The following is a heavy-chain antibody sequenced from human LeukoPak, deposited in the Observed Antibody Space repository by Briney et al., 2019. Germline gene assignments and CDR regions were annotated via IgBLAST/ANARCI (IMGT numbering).Heavy chain of an antibody. Sequence: TSETLSLTCTVSGGSISSYYRSWIRQPPGKGLEWIGYIYYSGSTNYNPSLKSRVTISVDTSKNQFSLKLSSVTAADTAVYNCARARGTMVRGVNYYYYGMDVWGQGTTVTVSS. CDR3: ARARGTMVRGVNYYYYGMDV. CDR2: IYYSGST. V-gene: IGHV4-59*01. CDR1: GGSISSYY. J-gene: IGHJ6*02. D-gene: IGHD3-10*01.